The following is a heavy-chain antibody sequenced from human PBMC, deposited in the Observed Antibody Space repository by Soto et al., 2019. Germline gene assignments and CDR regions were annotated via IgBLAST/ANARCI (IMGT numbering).Heavy chain of an antibody. Sequence: QITLKESGPTLAKPTQTLTLTCTFSGFSLSTSGLGVGWIRQPPGKALEWLALIYWDDDKRYSPSLKSRLTITEDTSKNQVVLTMTNMDPVDTATYYCAHRQRTVYFDYWGQGALVTVSS. V-gene: IGHV2-5*02. CDR3: AHRQRTVYFDY. CDR1: GFSLSTSGLG. J-gene: IGHJ4*02. D-gene: IGHD4-17*01. CDR2: IYWDDDK.